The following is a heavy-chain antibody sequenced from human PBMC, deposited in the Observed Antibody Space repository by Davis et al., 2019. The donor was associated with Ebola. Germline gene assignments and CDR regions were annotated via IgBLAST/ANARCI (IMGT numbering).Heavy chain of an antibody. D-gene: IGHD2-2*01. CDR3: ARQSRYCSSTSCYYGPIDY. V-gene: IGHV4-38-2*02. J-gene: IGHJ4*02. CDR2: IYHSGST. Sequence: PSETLSLTCTVSGYSISSGYYWGWIRQPPGKGLEWIGSIYHSGSTYYNPSLKSRVTMSVDTSKNQFSLKLSSVTAADTAVYYCARQSRYCSSTSCYYGPIDYWGQGTLVTVSS. CDR1: GYSISSGYY.